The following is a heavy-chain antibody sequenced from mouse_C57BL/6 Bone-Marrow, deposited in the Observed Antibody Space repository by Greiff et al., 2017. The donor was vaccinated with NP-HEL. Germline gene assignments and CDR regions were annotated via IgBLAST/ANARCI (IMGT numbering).Heavy chain of an antibody. J-gene: IGHJ1*03. V-gene: IGHV1-50*01. D-gene: IGHD4-1*01. CDR3: ARLGLHWYFDV. CDR1: GYTFTSYW. Sequence: QVQLQQPGAELVKPGASVKLSCKASGYTFTSYWMQWVKQRPGQGLEWIGEIDPSDSYTNYNQKFKGKATLTVDTSSSTAYVQLSSLTSEDSAVYYCARLGLHWYFDVWGTGTTVTVSS. CDR2: IDPSDSYT.